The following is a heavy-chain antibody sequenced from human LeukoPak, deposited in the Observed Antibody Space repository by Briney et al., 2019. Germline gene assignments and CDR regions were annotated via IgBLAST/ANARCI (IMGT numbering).Heavy chain of an antibody. CDR1: GGSISSSSYY. D-gene: IGHD3-10*01. Sequence: PSETLSLTCTVSGGSISSSSYYWGWIRQPPGKGLEWIGSIYYSGSTYYNPSLKSRVTISVDTSKDQFSLKLSSVTAADTAVYYCAREVSRFGGPHFDYWGQGTLVTVSS. V-gene: IGHV4-39*07. CDR3: AREVSRFGGPHFDY. CDR2: IYYSGST. J-gene: IGHJ4*02.